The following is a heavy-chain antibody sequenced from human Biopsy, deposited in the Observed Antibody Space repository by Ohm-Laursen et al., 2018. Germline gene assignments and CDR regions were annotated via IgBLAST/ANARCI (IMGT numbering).Heavy chain of an antibody. V-gene: IGHV3-53*01. CDR1: GFTVSTTY. CDR3: VRGRAY. J-gene: IGHJ4*02. CDR2: IYLDDNT. Sequence: SLRLSCAASGFTVSTTYMSWVRQAPGKGLEWVSIIYLDDNTYYTDSVKGRFTISRDNSKNALYLQMNSLRPADTAKYYCVRGRAYWGQGTLVTVSS.